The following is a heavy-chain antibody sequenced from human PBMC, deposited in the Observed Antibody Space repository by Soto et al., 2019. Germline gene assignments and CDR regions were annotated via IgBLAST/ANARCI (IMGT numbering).Heavy chain of an antibody. CDR2: IYWDDDK. Sequence: QITLKESGPTLVKPTQTLTLTCTFSGFSLSSTRMAVGWIRQPPGKTLEWLALIYWDDDKRYRPFLKSRLTITKDSAKNHVVHKMSNMDRVDTARYYCAHIVVAGVGYYFDYWGQGTLVTVSS. D-gene: IGHD6-19*01. CDR3: AHIVVAGVGYYFDY. CDR1: GFSLSSTRMA. J-gene: IGHJ4*02. V-gene: IGHV2-5*02.